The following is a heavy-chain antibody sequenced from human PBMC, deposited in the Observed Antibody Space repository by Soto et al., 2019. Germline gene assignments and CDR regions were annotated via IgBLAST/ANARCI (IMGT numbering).Heavy chain of an antibody. CDR3: ARLWGSSFRAFYYYYGMDV. Sequence: SETLSLTCTVSGCSITSNNVYWVWIRQSPGKGLEWIGSIFYSGNIYYNPSLRSRLTMSVDTSESQFSLKLSSVTAADTAVYYCARLWGSSFRAFYYYYGMDVWGQGTTVTVSS. CDR2: IFYSGNI. V-gene: IGHV4-39*01. J-gene: IGHJ6*02. D-gene: IGHD3-16*01. CDR1: GCSITSNNVY.